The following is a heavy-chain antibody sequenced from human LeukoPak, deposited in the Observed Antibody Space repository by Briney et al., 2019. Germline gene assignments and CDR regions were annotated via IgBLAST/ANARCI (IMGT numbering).Heavy chain of an antibody. J-gene: IGHJ4*02. D-gene: IGHD3-22*01. CDR1: GYTFTSYG. V-gene: IGHV1-69*13. Sequence: GASVKVSCKASGYTFTSYGISWVRQAPGQGLEWMGGIIPIFGTANYAQKFQGRVTITADESTSTAYMELSSLRSEDTAVYYCARVPLGSQIDSSGYYSPDYWGQGTLVTVSS. CDR3: ARVPLGSQIDSSGYYSPDY. CDR2: IIPIFGTA.